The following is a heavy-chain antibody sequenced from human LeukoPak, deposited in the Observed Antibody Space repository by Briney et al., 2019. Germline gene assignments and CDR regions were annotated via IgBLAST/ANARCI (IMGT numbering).Heavy chain of an antibody. CDR1: GFTFSSYS. Sequence: PRGSLRLSCAASGFTFSSYSMNWVRQAPGKGLEWVSSISSSSSYIYYADTVKGRFTITRDNAKNTAYLQMNSLRAEDTAVYYCARGNYMRTYYYYMDVWGKGTTVSVSS. J-gene: IGHJ6*03. V-gene: IGHV3-21*01. CDR2: ISSSSSYI. D-gene: IGHD1-7*01. CDR3: ARGNYMRTYYYYMDV.